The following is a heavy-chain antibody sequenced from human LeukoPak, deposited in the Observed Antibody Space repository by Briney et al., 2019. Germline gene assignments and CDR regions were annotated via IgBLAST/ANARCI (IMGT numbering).Heavy chain of an antibody. J-gene: IGHJ3*02. CDR1: GYTFTSYG. CDR2: ISAYNGNT. Sequence: ASVKVSCKASGYTFTSYGISWVRQTPGQALEWMGWISAYNGNTNYAQKLQGRVTMTTDTSTSTAYMELRSLRSDDTAVYYCARVFNPRTMIVVVIKSAGDAFDIWGQGTMVTVSS. D-gene: IGHD3-22*01. CDR3: ARVFNPRTMIVVVIKSAGDAFDI. V-gene: IGHV1-18*01.